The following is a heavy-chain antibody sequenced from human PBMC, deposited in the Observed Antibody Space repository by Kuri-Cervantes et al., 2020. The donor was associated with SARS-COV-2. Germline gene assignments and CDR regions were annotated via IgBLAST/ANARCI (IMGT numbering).Heavy chain of an antibody. CDR1: GYTFTSYY. CDR2: INPSGGST. V-gene: IGHV1-46*01. D-gene: IGHD6-13*01. J-gene: IGHJ3*02. CDR3: ARDADSSSWYPGAFDI. Sequence: ASVKVSCKASGYTFTSYYMHWVRQAPGQGLEWMGIINPSGGSTSYAQKFQGRVTMTRDTSTSTVYMELSRLRSDDTAVYYCARDADSSSWYPGAFDIWGQGPMVTVSS.